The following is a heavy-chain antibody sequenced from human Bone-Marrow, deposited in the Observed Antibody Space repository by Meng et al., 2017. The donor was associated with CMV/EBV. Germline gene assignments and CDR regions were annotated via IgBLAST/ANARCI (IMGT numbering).Heavy chain of an antibody. D-gene: IGHD1-7*01. CDR2: INHSGST. Sequence: SETLSLTCAVYGGSFSGYYWTWIRQPPGKGLEWIGEINHSGSTNYNSSLESRVTISVDTSKNQFSLKLSSVTAADTAVYYCARDLHYKNDITGTTEVVGWFDPWGQGTLVTVSS. CDR1: GGSFSGYY. J-gene: IGHJ5*02. V-gene: IGHV4-34*01. CDR3: ARDLHYKNDITGTTEVVGWFDP.